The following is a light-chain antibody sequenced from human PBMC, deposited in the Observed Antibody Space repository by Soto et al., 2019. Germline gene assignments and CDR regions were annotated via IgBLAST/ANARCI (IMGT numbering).Light chain of an antibody. CDR2: GAS. J-gene: IGKJ4*01. CDR1: QSVTSNF. V-gene: IGKV3-20*01. Sequence: ENVLTQSPGTLSLSPGERATLSCRASQSVTSNFLAWFQEKPGQAPRLLIYGASSRATGIPDRFSGSGSGTDFTLAISSLQPEGVAAYYCQKYNSAPLTFGGGTKVDIK. CDR3: QKYNSAPLT.